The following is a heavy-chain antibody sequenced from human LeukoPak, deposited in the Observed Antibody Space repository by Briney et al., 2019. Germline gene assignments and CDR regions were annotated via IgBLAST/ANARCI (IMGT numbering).Heavy chain of an antibody. Sequence: GGSLRLSCEASGFTFTTYSMTWVRQTPWEGLEWVSSISTRDTFINYADSVKGRFTISRDNAKNSLFLQMTSLRAEDTAMYYCARWKPRSDALDVWGKGTMVMVSS. CDR3: ARWKPRSDALDV. J-gene: IGHJ3*01. CDR2: ISTRDTFI. CDR1: GFTFTTYS. D-gene: IGHD1-1*01. V-gene: IGHV3-21*01.